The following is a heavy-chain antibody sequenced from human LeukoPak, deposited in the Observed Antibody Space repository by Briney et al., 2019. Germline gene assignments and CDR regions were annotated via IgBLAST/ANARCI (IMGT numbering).Heavy chain of an antibody. Sequence: PSETLSLTCAVYGGSFSGYYWGWIRQPPGKGLEWIGSMYHSGTTYYNPSLKSRLTISLDTSKNQFSLRLNSVTAADTAVYFCARDSCTYDYADCYFDYWGQGTLVTVSS. CDR1: GGSFSGYY. J-gene: IGHJ4*02. V-gene: IGHV4-38-2*02. CDR3: ARDSCTYDYADCYFDY. D-gene: IGHD4/OR15-4a*01. CDR2: MYHSGTT.